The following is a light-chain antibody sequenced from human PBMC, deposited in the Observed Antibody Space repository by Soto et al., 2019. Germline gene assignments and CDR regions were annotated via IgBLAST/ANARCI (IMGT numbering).Light chain of an antibody. CDR1: QSVSSY. J-gene: IGKJ4*01. V-gene: IGKV3-11*01. Sequence: EIVLTQSPATLSLSPGERATLSCRASQSVSSYLAWYQQKPGQAPRLLIYDASNRATGIPARFSGSGSGTDFTLPLRSLEPEDFAGYYWQERSNWPPLTFRGGTKVEIK. CDR2: DAS. CDR3: QERSNWPPLT.